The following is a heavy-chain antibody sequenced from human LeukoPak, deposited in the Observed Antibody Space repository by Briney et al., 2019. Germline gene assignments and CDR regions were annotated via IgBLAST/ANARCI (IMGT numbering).Heavy chain of an antibody. Sequence: PGGSLRLSCVASVFTFSIYGVHCVRQAPGEGGEWVSFIWYDGTNNYYADSVEGRLTISRDNSENTLYLQKNSLRAEDTAVYYCANLDGSGSHRGLHDIWGQGTMVTVSS. CDR3: ANLDGSGSHRGLHDI. CDR2: IWYDGTNN. D-gene: IGHD3-10*01. CDR1: VFTFSIYG. J-gene: IGHJ3*02. V-gene: IGHV3-30*02.